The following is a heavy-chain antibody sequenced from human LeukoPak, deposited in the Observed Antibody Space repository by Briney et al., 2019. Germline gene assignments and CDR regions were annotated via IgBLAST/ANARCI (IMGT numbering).Heavy chain of an antibody. CDR2: ISSSGIYI. CDR1: GFTFSNAW. J-gene: IGHJ4*02. V-gene: IGHV3-21*01. Sequence: GGSLRLSCAASGFTFSNAWMSWVRQAPGEGLEWVSSISSSGIYIYYVDSVRGRFTIFRDNAKNTLYLQMNSLRAEDTAIYYCARGHVPGSDRHWDYWGQGALVTVSS. D-gene: IGHD3-10*01. CDR3: ARGHVPGSDRHWDY.